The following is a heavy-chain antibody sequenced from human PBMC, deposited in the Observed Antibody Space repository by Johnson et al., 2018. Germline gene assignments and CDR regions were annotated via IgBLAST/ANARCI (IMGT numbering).Heavy chain of an antibody. Sequence: VQLVESGGGLVQPGRSLRLSCAASGFTFSDYYMSWIRQAPGKGLEWVAVISYDGSNKYYADSVKGRFTISRDNSKNTLYLQMDSLRGGYTAGDYCAKDLGATTSYYYDSMDVWGKGTTVTVSS. CDR1: GFTFSDYY. D-gene: IGHD1-26*01. CDR3: AKDLGATTSYYYDSMDV. CDR2: ISYDGSNK. J-gene: IGHJ6*03. V-gene: IGHV3-30*18.